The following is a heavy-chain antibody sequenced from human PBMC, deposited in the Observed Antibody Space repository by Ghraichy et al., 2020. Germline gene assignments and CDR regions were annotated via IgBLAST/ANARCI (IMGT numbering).Heavy chain of an antibody. Sequence: GGSLTLSCAASGIPLSNIWMSWVRMAPGKGLEWVANIKQDGSGKNYGDSVRGRFTISRDNAKNSLYLQMNSLRVEDTAIYYCARDPFSSCDACDYWGQGILVTVSS. V-gene: IGHV3-7*01. CDR2: IKQDGSGK. J-gene: IGHJ4*02. CDR3: ARDPFSSCDACDY. CDR1: GIPLSNIW. D-gene: IGHD3-16*02.